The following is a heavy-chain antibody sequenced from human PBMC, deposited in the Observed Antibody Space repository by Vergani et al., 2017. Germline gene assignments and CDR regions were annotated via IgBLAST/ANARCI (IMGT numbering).Heavy chain of an antibody. CDR1: GFTFSSYA. CDR2: ISGSGGST. Sequence: EVQLLESGGGLVQPGGSLRLSCAASGFTFSSYAMSWVRQAPGKGLEWVADISGSGGSTSYADSVKGRFPISRDNSKNTLYMQMNSLRAVDTAVYYCANVVIVVATTFYSYYYSNVWGEGTTVTVSS. J-gene: IGHJ6*03. V-gene: IGHV3-23*01. D-gene: IGHD1-26*01. CDR3: ANVVIVVATTFYSYYYSNV.